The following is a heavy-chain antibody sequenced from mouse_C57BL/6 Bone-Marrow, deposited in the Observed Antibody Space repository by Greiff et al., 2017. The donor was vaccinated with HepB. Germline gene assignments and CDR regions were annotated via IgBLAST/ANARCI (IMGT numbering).Heavy chain of an antibody. CDR2: ISDGGSYT. CDR1: GFTFSSYA. D-gene: IGHD1-1*01. CDR3: ARDYSY. V-gene: IGHV5-4*01. J-gene: IGHJ3*01. Sequence: DVMLVESGGGLVKPGGSLKLSCAASGFTFSSYAMSWVRQTPEKRLEWVATISDGGSYTYYPDNVKGRFTISRDNAKNNLYLQMSHLKSEDTAIYYCARDYSYWGQGTLVTVSA.